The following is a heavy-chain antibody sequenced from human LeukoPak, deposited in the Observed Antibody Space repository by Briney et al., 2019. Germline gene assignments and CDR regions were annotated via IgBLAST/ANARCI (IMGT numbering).Heavy chain of an antibody. CDR3: ARDLSYYYFDY. CDR2: IWYDGSNK. Sequence: GGSLRLSCAASGFTFSSYGMHWVRQAPGKGLEWVAVIWYDGSNKYYADSVKGRFTISRDNSKNTLYLQMNSLRAEDTAVYYCARDLSYYYFDYWGQGTLVTASS. V-gene: IGHV3-33*01. D-gene: IGHD1-26*01. J-gene: IGHJ4*02. CDR1: GFTFSSYG.